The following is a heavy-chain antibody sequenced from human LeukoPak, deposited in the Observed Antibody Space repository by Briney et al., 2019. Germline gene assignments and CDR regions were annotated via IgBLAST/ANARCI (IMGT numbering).Heavy chain of an antibody. CDR2: INPSGGST. J-gene: IGHJ5*02. CDR3: ARGGVGATTYVWFDP. CDR1: GYTFTNYY. Sequence: GASVKVSCKASGYTFTNYYIHWVRQAPGQGLERMGIINPSGGSTSYAQKFQGRVTMTRDMSTSTVYMELSSLRSEDTAVYYCARGGVGATTYVWFDPWGQGTLVTVSS. D-gene: IGHD1-26*01. V-gene: IGHV1-46*01.